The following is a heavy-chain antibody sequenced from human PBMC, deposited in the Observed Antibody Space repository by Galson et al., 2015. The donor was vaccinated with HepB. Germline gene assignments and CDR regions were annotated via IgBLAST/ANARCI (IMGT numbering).Heavy chain of an antibody. J-gene: IGHJ3*01. Sequence: SLRLSCAASGFTFSSYTMSWVRQTPGKGLEWISGISGNGDSTFYGDSVKGRFTVSRDNSKNILFLQMNSLRAEDTGLYFCAKGYGLFVSWGHGTMVTVSA. CDR3: AKGYGLFVS. V-gene: IGHV3-23*01. D-gene: IGHD5-18*01. CDR2: ISGNGDST. CDR1: GFTFSSYT.